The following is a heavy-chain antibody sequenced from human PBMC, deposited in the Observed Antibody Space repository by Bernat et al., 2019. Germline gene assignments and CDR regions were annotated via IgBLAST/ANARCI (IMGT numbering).Heavy chain of an antibody. CDR1: GFTFSSYT. V-gene: IGHV3-21*01. CDR3: ARGRQHVDSDGFDI. CDR2: ISSNINYI. Sequence: EVQLVESGGGLVKPGGSLRLSCAASGFTFSSYTMSWVRQAPGKGLVWVAFISSNINYIYYADSVQGRFTISRDSAKRSLYLQMSSLRAEDTAVYYCARGRQHVDSDGFDIWGQGTMVTVSS. D-gene: IGHD6-6*01. J-gene: IGHJ3*02.